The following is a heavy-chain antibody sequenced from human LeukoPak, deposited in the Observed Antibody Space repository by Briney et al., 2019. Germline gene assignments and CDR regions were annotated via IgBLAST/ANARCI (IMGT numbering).Heavy chain of an antibody. Sequence: GGSLRLSCAASGFSFRSYAIHWVRRAPGKGLEWVAGISYDGSEKFYADSVKGLTVSRDNSKNTLYLQMNSLRAEDTAVYYCARDYYDTADAFDIWGQGTMVTVSS. CDR3: ARDYYDTADAFDI. D-gene: IGHD3-16*01. CDR2: ISYDGSEK. J-gene: IGHJ3*02. CDR1: GFSFRSYA. V-gene: IGHV3-30-3*01.